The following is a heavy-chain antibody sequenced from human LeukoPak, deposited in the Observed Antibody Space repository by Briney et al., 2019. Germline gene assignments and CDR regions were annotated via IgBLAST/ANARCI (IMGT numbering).Heavy chain of an antibody. Sequence: SETLSLTCTVSGGSISSYYWSWIRQPAGKGLEWIGIIYYSGSTYYNPSLKSRVTISVDTSKNQFSLKLSSVTAADTAVYYCASAGWAFGESMGDAFDIWGQGTMVTVSS. V-gene: IGHV4-59*12. CDR3: ASAGWAFGESMGDAFDI. J-gene: IGHJ3*02. CDR2: IYYSGST. D-gene: IGHD3-10*01. CDR1: GGSISSYY.